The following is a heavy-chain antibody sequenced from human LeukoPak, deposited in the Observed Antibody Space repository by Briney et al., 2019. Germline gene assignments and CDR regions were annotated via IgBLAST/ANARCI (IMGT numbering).Heavy chain of an antibody. J-gene: IGHJ4*02. D-gene: IGHD6-13*01. Sequence: HPGGSLRLSCAASGFTFSSYAMHWVRQAPGKGLEWVAVISYDGSNKYYADSVKGRFTISRDNSKNTLYLQMNSLRAEDTAVYYCASRYSSSWYSFDYWGQGTLVTVSS. CDR1: GFTFSSYA. CDR2: ISYDGSNK. V-gene: IGHV3-30*04. CDR3: ASRYSSSWYSFDY.